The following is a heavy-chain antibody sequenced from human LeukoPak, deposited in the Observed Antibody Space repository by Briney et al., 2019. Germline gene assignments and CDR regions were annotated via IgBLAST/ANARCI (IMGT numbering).Heavy chain of an antibody. CDR3: ARGRGYGSGSPLAY. CDR2: IYYSGST. Sequence: PSRTLSLTCTVSGGSISSGGYYWGWIPQHPGKGLEWIGYIYYSGSTYYNPSLQSRVTVSVDTSKNQSSQKLSSVTAADAAVYYCARGRGYGSGSPLAYWGQGTLVTVSS. J-gene: IGHJ4*02. D-gene: IGHD3-10*01. V-gene: IGHV4-31*03. CDR1: GGSISSGGYY.